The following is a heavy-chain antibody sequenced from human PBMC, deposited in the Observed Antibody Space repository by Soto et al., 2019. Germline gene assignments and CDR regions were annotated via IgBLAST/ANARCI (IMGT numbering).Heavy chain of an antibody. J-gene: IGHJ6*02. V-gene: IGHV5-51*01. CDR1: GYKFTSYW. CDR2: IYPGDSDT. CDR3: ALSSGYYSYYYGMDV. D-gene: IGHD3-22*01. Sequence: GDSQKSSCKGCGYKFTSYWMGWVRQQPGKGLEWMGIIYPGDSDTRYSPSFQGQVTISADKSISTAYLQWSSLKASDTAMYYCALSSGYYSYYYGMDVWGQGTTVTVSS.